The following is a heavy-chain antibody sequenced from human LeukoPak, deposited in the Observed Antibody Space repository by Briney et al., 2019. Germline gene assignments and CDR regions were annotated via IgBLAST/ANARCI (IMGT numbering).Heavy chain of an antibody. V-gene: IGHV3-64D*06. CDR3: VKDLVGSMVRGVIITSPFDY. D-gene: IGHD3-10*01. CDR1: GFTFSSYA. J-gene: IGHJ4*02. CDR2: ISSNGGST. Sequence: AGGSLRLSCSASGFTFSSYAMHWVRQASGKGLEYVSAISSNGGSTYYADSVKGRFTISRDNSKNTLYLQMSSLRAEDTAVYYCVKDLVGSMVRGVIITSPFDYWGQGTLVTVSS.